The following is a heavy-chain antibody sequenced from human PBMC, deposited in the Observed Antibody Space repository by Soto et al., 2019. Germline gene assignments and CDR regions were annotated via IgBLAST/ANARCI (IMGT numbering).Heavy chain of an antibody. J-gene: IGHJ1*01. CDR3: ARDPNGYCSGGSCYSPSYFQH. V-gene: IGHV3-33*01. D-gene: IGHD2-15*01. CDR2: IWYDGSNK. Sequence: GGSLRLSCAASGFTFSSYGMHWVRQAPGKGLEWVAVIWYDGSNKYYADSVKGRFTISRDNSKNTLYLQMNSLRAEDTAVYYCARDPNGYCSGGSCYSPSYFQHWGQGTLVTVSS. CDR1: GFTFSSYG.